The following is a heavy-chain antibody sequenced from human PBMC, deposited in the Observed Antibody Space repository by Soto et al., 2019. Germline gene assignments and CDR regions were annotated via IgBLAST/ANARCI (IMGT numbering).Heavy chain of an antibody. CDR1: GDAISSGGYY. CDR3: ARGSFSSSSSWFDP. Sequence: QVQLQESGPGLVKPSQTLSLTCTVSGDAISSGGYYWSWIRQHPGKGLAWIGYIDYSGRTYYNPSLHSRVSIAVDTTENQFSLKLTSVTAADTSVYYCARGSFSSSSSWFDPWGRGTLVTVSS. CDR2: IDYSGRT. J-gene: IGHJ5*02. D-gene: IGHD6-6*01. V-gene: IGHV4-31*03.